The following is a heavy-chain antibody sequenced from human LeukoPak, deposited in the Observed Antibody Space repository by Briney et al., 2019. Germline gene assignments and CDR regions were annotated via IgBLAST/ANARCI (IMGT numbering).Heavy chain of an antibody. CDR1: GGSFSGYY. J-gene: IGHJ3*02. CDR2: INHSGST. V-gene: IGHV4-34*01. D-gene: IGHD3-22*01. CDR3: ARERSDYYDSSGQGIVGAFDI. Sequence: PSETLSLTCAVYGGSFSGYYWSWIRQPPGKGLEWIGEINHSGSTNYNPSLKSRVTISVDTSKNQFSLKLSSVTAADTAVYYCARERSDYYDSSGQGIVGAFDIWGQGTMVTVSS.